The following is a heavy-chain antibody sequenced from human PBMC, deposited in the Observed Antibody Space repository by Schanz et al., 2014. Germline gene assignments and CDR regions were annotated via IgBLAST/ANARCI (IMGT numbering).Heavy chain of an antibody. D-gene: IGHD3-10*01. J-gene: IGHJ4*01. CDR2: ISSGGNP. Sequence: EVHLLDSGGGLVQPGGSLRLSCAASGFTFSSYAMSWVRQAPGKGLEWVSSISSGGNPYYANSEKGRFGNSRDNSENTLYLQMSSLRVEDAADYYCAKYPRGDKNDRASYIDYWGHGTLVSVSS. V-gene: IGHV3-23*01. CDR3: AKYPRGDKNDRASYIDY. CDR1: GFTFSSYA.